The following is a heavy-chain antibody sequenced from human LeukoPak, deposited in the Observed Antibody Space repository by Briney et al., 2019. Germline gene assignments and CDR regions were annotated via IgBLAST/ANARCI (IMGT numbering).Heavy chain of an antibody. CDR1: GGSISSYY. CDR2: IYHSGST. J-gene: IGHJ4*02. CDR3: ARGGTGYIDY. Sequence: ETLSLTCSVSGGSISSYYWSWIRQPPGKGLEWIGEIYHSGSTNYNPSLKSRVTISVDKSKNQFSLKLSSVTAADTAVYYCARGGTGYIDYWGQGSLVTVSS. V-gene: IGHV4-59*12. D-gene: IGHD6-25*01.